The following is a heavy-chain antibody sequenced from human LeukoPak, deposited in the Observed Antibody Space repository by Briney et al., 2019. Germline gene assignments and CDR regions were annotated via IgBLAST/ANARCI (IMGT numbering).Heavy chain of an antibody. CDR1: GFTFDDFG. V-gene: IGHV3-48*01. Sequence: PGGSLRLSCAASGFTFDDFGMSWVRQAPGKGLEWVSYISSSSSTIYYADSVKGRFTISRDNAKNSLYLQMNSLRAEDTAVYYCASYDFWSGYSVDYWGQGTLVTVSS. CDR3: ASYDFWSGYSVDY. D-gene: IGHD3-3*01. CDR2: ISSSSSTI. J-gene: IGHJ4*02.